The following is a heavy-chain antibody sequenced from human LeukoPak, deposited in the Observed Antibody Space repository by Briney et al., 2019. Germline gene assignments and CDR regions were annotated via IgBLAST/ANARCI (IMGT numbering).Heavy chain of an antibody. V-gene: IGHV4-59*01. CDR1: GDSIRSYY. CDR3: VRENYSSGWYGIIDY. D-gene: IGHD6-19*01. J-gene: IGHJ4*02. CDR2: IYYTGST. Sequence: SETLSLTCTVSGDSIRSYYWNWIRQPPGKGLEWIGYIYYTGSTNYNPSLNSRVTISVDTSKNQFSLKLSSVTAADTAVYYCVRENYSSGWYGIIDYWGQGTLVTVSS.